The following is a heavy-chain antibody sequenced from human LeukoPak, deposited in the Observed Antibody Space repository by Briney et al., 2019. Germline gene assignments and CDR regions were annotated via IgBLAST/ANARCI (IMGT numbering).Heavy chain of an antibody. V-gene: IGHV3-48*03. CDR2: ISSSGSTI. CDR1: GFTFSSYE. CDR3: AELGITMIGGV. D-gene: IGHD3-10*02. Sequence: PGGSLRLSCAASGFTFSSYEMTWVRQAPGKGLEWVSYISSSGSTIYYADSVKGRFTISRDNAKNSLYLQMNSLRAEDTAVYYCAELGITMIGGVWGKGTTVTISS. J-gene: IGHJ6*04.